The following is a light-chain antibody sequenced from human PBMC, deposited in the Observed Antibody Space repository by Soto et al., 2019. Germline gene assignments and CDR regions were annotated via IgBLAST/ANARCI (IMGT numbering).Light chain of an antibody. V-gene: IGKV1-27*01. J-gene: IGKJ1*01. CDR2: EAS. Sequence: DVPMSLPPSSRSAPVGDRVTITCRASQGIRHYLAWYQQKPGKVPKLLIYEASNLQSGVPSRFRGGGSGTEFTLTISSLQAEDVASYCCQDFACAPHPFGEGTRVDI. CDR3: QDFACAPHP. CDR1: QGIRHY.